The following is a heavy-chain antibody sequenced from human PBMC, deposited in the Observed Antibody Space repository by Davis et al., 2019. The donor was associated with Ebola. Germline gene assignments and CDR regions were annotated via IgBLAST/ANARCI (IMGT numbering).Heavy chain of an antibody. V-gene: IGHV1-8*01. Sequence: ASVKVSCKTSGYTFSSYDINWVRQATGQGLEWMGWMNPNSGNTGYAQKFQGRVTMTTDTSTSTAYMELRSLRSDDTAVYYCARGGTLWFGELLYRPHAFDIWGQGTMVTVSS. CDR2: MNPNSGNT. CDR3: ARGGTLWFGELLYRPHAFDI. J-gene: IGHJ3*02. CDR1: GYTFSSYD. D-gene: IGHD3-10*01.